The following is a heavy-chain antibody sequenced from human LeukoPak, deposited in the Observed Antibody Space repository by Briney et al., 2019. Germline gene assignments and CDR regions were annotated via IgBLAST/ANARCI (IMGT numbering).Heavy chain of an antibody. D-gene: IGHD3-10*01. V-gene: IGHV1-2*04. CDR1: GYTFTGYY. CDR2: IIPNSGGT. J-gene: IGHJ5*02. Sequence: ASVKVSCKASGYTFTGYYMHWVRQAPGQGLEWMGWIIPNSGGTNYAQKFQGWVTMTRDTSISTAYMELSRLRSDDTAVYYCARGGYYGSHIDNWFDPWGQGTLVTVSS. CDR3: ARGGYYGSHIDNWFDP.